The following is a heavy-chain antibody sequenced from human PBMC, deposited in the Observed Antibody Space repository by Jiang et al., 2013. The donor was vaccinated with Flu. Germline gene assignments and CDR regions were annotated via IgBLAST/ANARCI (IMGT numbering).Heavy chain of an antibody. D-gene: IGHD3-22*01. CDR3: ARDQYDSSGYYYRYLDP. Sequence: VQLLESGGGVVQPGRSLRLSCAASGFTFSSYAMHWVRQAPGKGLEWVATISYHGGDKYYADSVKGRSTISRDNSKNTLYLQMNGLRAEDTAVYYCARDQYDSSGYYYRYLDPWGQGTLVTVSS. J-gene: IGHJ5*02. CDR1: GFTFSSYA. CDR2: ISYHGGDK. V-gene: IGHV3-30*01.